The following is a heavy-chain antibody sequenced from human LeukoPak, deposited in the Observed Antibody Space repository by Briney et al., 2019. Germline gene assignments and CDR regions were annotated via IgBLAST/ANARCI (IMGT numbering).Heavy chain of an antibody. D-gene: IGHD3-10*01. CDR3: VRVGWDYGSGSYYFGY. CDR2: IYYSGST. V-gene: IGHV4-30-4*01. CDR1: GGSISSGDYY. Sequence: PSQTLSLTCTVSGGSISSGDYYWSWIRQPPGKGLEWIGYIYYSGSTYYNPSLKSRVTISVDTSKNQFSLKLSSVTAADTAVYYCVRVGWDYGSGSYYFGYWGQGTLVTVSS. J-gene: IGHJ4*02.